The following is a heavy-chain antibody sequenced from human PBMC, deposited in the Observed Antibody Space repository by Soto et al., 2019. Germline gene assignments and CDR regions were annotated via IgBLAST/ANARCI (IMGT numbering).Heavy chain of an antibody. CDR1: GYTFTSYA. D-gene: IGHD2-15*01. CDR2: INAANGNT. V-gene: IGHV1-3*01. Sequence: QVQLVQSGAAVKKPGASVNVSCKASGYTFTSYAMHWVRQAPGQRLEWMGWINAANGNTIYSQKFQGRVTITRDTSASTAYIELSSLRSEDTAVYYCARGSCSGVSCYSFHCDYWGHGTLVTVSS. J-gene: IGHJ4*01. CDR3: ARGSCSGVSCYSFHCDY.